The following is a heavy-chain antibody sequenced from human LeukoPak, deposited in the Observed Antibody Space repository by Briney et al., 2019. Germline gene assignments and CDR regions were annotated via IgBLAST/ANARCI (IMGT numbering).Heavy chain of an antibody. Sequence: GGSLRLSCAASGFTFSSYAMHWVRQAPGKGLEWVAVISYDGSNKYYADSVKGRFTVSRDNSKNMLYLQMNSLRAEDTAVYSCAKDQGAAYDYVLGHDHWGQGTLVTVSS. CDR2: ISYDGSNK. J-gene: IGHJ4*02. CDR3: AKDQGAAYDYVLGHDH. CDR1: GFTFSSYA. V-gene: IGHV3-30-3*01. D-gene: IGHD3-16*01.